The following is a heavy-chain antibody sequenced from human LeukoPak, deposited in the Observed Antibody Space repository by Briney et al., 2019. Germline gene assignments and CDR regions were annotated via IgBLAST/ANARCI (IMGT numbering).Heavy chain of an antibody. Sequence: GGSLRLSCAASGFTFSSYAMHWVRQAPGKGLEWVAVISYDGSNKYYADSVKGRFTISRDNSKNTLYLQMNSLRAEDTAVYYCARGQIDYDFWSGYPLYYYGMDVWGQGTTVTVSS. CDR3: ARGQIDYDFWSGYPLYYYGMDV. V-gene: IGHV3-30-3*01. CDR2: ISYDGSNK. D-gene: IGHD3-3*01. J-gene: IGHJ6*02. CDR1: GFTFSSYA.